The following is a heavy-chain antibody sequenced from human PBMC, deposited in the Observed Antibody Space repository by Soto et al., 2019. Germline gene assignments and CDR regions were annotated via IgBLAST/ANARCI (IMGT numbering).Heavy chain of an antibody. CDR1: GGSVTSGSYY. CDR3: ARRYGGNFDY. J-gene: IGHJ4*02. CDR2: IYYSGST. D-gene: IGHD1-26*01. Sequence: SETLSLTCTVSGGSVTSGSYYWSWIRQPPGKGLEWIGYIYYSGSTNYNPSLKSRVSISVDTSKNQFSLKLSSVTAADTAVYYCARRYGGNFDYWGQGTLVTVSS. V-gene: IGHV4-61*01.